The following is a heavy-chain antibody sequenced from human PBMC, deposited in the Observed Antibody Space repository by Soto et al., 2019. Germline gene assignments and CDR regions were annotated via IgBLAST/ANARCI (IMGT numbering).Heavy chain of an antibody. Sequence: QVQLEQSGAEVKQPGSSVKVSCKASGGNFQTYAFTWVRQAPGQGLEWMGGIIPVFTSTTSAQKFQGRVTITADESTNSGYRELSSLRSEDTAIYYCARVRTGVYGSGSTSPRFYYGMDVWGQGTAVTVSS. CDR1: GGNFQTYA. CDR2: IIPVFTST. J-gene: IGHJ6*02. D-gene: IGHD3-10*01. CDR3: ARVRTGVYGSGSTSPRFYYGMDV. V-gene: IGHV1-69*12.